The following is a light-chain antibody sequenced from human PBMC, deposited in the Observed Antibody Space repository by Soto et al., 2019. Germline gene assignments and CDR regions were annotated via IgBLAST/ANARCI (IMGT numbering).Light chain of an antibody. CDR2: EVT. J-gene: IGLJ1*01. CDR3: SSKRDSSTLFV. Sequence: QSVLTQPASVSGSPGQSITISCTGTSSDVGAYNYVSWYQHHPGKVPKLLIYEVTNRPSGVSDRFSGSKSGNTASLTISGLQAEDEAGYYCSSKRDSSTLFVFGTGTKVTVL. V-gene: IGLV2-14*01. CDR1: SSDVGAYNY.